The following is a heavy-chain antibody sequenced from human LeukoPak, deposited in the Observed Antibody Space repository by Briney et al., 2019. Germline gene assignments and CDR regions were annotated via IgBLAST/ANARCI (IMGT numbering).Heavy chain of an antibody. D-gene: IGHD2-21*01. J-gene: IGHJ3*02. CDR1: GFTFSHYA. CDR3: ARCRTLFLQDAFDI. V-gene: IGHV3-64*01. CDR2: ISSNGGST. Sequence: GGSLRLSCAASGFTFSHYAMTWARQAPGKGLEYVSAISSNGGSTYYANSVKGRFTISRDNSKNTLYLQMGSLRAEDMAVYYCARCRTLFLQDAFDIWGQGTMVTVSS.